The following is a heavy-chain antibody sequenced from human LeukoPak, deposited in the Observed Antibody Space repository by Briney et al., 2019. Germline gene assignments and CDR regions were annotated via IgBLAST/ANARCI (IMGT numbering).Heavy chain of an antibody. CDR1: GYTFTSYG. Sequence: ASVKVSCKASGYTFTSYGISWVRQAPGQGLEWMGWISAYNGNTNYAQKLQGRVTMTTDTSTSTAYMELRSLRSDDTAVYYCARDSYCGGDCYSGRNFDYWGQGTLVTVS. CDR2: ISAYNGNT. V-gene: IGHV1-18*01. J-gene: IGHJ4*02. D-gene: IGHD2-21*01. CDR3: ARDSYCGGDCYSGRNFDY.